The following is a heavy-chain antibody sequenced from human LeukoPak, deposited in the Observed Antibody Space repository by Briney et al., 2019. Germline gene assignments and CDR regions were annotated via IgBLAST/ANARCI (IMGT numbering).Heavy chain of an antibody. CDR2: ISAYNGNT. J-gene: IGHJ4*02. CDR3: ARARGNYYDSSGYWGDY. D-gene: IGHD3-22*01. CDR1: GYTFTSYG. V-gene: IGHV1-18*01. Sequence: ASVKVSCKASGYTFTSYGISWVRQAPGQGLEWMGWISAYNGNTNYAQKLQGRVTMTTDTSTSTAYMELRSLRSDDTAVYYCARARGNYYDSSGYWGDYWGQGTLVTVSS.